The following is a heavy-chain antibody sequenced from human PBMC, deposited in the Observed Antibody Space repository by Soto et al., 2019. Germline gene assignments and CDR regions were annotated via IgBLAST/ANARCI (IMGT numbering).Heavy chain of an antibody. CDR3: ASSSGDLDVYGRDI. D-gene: IGHD3-10*01. Sequence: EAQLLESGGGLVQPGGSLRLSCAASGFTFSRYAMSWVRQAPGKGLEWVSTVTGGGHTTYNADSVNGRFTISRDNSKNTLYLQMNNLRAEDTAIYYCASSSGDLDVYGRDIWGPGTTVTVSS. V-gene: IGHV3-23*01. CDR1: GFTFSRYA. CDR2: VTGGGHTT. J-gene: IGHJ6*02.